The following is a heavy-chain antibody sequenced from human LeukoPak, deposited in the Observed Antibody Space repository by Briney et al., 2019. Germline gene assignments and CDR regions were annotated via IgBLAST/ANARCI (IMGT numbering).Heavy chain of an antibody. CDR3: ARADDWLIGYFDL. D-gene: IGHD3-9*01. Sequence: ASVKVSCKASGGTFSSYAVSWVRLTPGQGLEWLGWINPNSGGTNYAQKFQGRVTMTRDTSISTAYMELSRLRSDDTAVYYCARADDWLIGYFDLWGRGTLVTVSS. CDR2: INPNSGGT. V-gene: IGHV1-2*02. J-gene: IGHJ2*01. CDR1: GGTFSSYA.